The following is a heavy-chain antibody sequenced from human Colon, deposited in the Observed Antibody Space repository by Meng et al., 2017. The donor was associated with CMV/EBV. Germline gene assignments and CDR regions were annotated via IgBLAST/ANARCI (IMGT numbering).Heavy chain of an antibody. D-gene: IGHD3-16*01. V-gene: IGHV1-69*02. Sequence: SGKVTGGTFGSFTVTWVHRAPGQGLEWMGRITPILGVANSAQKLQGRVTITADKRTDTAYMELTKLESEDTGVYYCARGGGGTGIDYWGRGTLVTVSS. CDR2: ITPILGVA. J-gene: IGHJ4*02. CDR3: ARGGGGTGIDY. CDR1: GGTFGSFT.